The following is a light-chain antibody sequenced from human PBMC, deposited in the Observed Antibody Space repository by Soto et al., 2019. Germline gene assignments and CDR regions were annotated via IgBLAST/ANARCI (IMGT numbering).Light chain of an antibody. J-gene: IGKJ1*01. CDR3: QHYNNWPPWT. V-gene: IGKV3-11*01. Sequence: EIVLTQSPATLSLSPGERATLSCRASQSVSTYLGWYQQKPGQAPRLLISDASNRASGIPARFSGSGSGTDFTLTISSLQSEDFAIYYCQHYNNWPPWTFGQGTKVDIK. CDR1: QSVSTY. CDR2: DAS.